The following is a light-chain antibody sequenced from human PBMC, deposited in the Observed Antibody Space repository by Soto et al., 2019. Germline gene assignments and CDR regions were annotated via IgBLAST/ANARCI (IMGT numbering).Light chain of an antibody. CDR1: YSNIETNY. V-gene: IGLV1-51*01. Sequence: QSVLTQPPSISATPGQKVTISCSGSYSNIETNYVSWYQQLPGTAPKLLIYDNTERPPGIPDRFSGSKSGSSATLGITGLQTGDEADYYCGTWDSSLSAGVFGTGTKVTVL. CDR2: DNT. CDR3: GTWDSSLSAGV. J-gene: IGLJ1*01.